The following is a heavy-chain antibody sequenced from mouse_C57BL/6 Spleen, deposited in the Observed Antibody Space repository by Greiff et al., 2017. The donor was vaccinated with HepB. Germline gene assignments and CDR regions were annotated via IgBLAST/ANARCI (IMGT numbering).Heavy chain of an antibody. J-gene: IGHJ2*01. V-gene: IGHV1-50*01. CDR3: ARGTGSGYYFDY. D-gene: IGHD4-1*01. Sequence: QVQLQQPGAELVKPGASVKLSCKASGYTFTSYWMQWVKQRPGQGLEWIGEIDPSDSYTNYNQKFKGKATLTVDTSSSTAYMQLSSLTSEDSAVYYCARGTGSGYYFDYWGQGTTLTVSS. CDR2: IDPSDSYT. CDR1: GYTFTSYW.